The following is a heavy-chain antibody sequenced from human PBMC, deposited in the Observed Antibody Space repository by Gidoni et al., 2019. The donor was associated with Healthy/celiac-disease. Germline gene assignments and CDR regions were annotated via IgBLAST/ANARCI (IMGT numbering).Heavy chain of an antibody. CDR2: IIPIFSTA. CDR3: ARVGYYGSGSYYKGPLDY. J-gene: IGHJ4*02. D-gene: IGHD3-10*01. CDR1: GGTFSSYA. V-gene: IGHV1-69*01. Sequence: QVQLVQSGAEVKKPGSSVKVSCKASGGTFSSYAISWVRQAPGQGLEWMGGIIPIFSTANYAQKFQGRVTITADESTSTAYMELSSLRSEDTAVYYCARVGYYGSGSYYKGPLDYWGQGTLVTVSS.